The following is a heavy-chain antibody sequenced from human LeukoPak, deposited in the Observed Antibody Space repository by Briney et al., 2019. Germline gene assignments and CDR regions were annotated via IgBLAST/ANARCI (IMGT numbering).Heavy chain of an antibody. CDR1: GFTFSSYS. V-gene: IGHV3-23*01. Sequence: PGGSLRLSCAASGFTFSSYSMNWVRQAPGKGLEWVSAISGSGGSTYYADSVKGRFTISIDNSKNTLYLQMNSLRAEDTAVYYCAKEGMATMEYWGQGTLVTVSS. CDR3: AKEGMATMEY. CDR2: ISGSGGST. J-gene: IGHJ4*02. D-gene: IGHD5-24*01.